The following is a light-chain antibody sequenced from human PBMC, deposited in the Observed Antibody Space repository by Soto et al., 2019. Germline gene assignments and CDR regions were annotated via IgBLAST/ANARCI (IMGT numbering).Light chain of an antibody. Sequence: DIPVTQSPSTLSASVGDRVTITCRTSQTISSSLAWLQQKPGKAPKLLIYKASTLEGGVPSRFNGSGSGTEFTLSITSLQPDDFATYYCQQYNEYSKTFGQGTRVEIK. CDR3: QQYNEYSKT. CDR2: KAS. CDR1: QTISSS. J-gene: IGKJ1*01. V-gene: IGKV1-5*03.